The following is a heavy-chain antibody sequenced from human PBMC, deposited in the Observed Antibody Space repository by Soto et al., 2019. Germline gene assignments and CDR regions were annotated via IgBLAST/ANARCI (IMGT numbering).Heavy chain of an antibody. Sequence: SETLSLTCTVSGGSISSGGYYWSWIRQHPGKGLEWIGYIYYSGSTYYNPSLKSRVTISVDTPKNQFSLKLSSVTAADTAVYYCARFPPPRYDSSGYYYAYYYYGMDVWGQGTTVTVSS. D-gene: IGHD3-22*01. CDR1: GGSISSGGYY. CDR3: ARFPPPRYDSSGYYYAYYYYGMDV. J-gene: IGHJ6*02. CDR2: IYYSGST. V-gene: IGHV4-31*03.